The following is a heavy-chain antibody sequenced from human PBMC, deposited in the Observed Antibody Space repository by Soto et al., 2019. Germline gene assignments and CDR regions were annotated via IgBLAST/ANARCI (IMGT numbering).Heavy chain of an antibody. V-gene: IGHV4-31*03. J-gene: IGHJ4*02. Sequence: QVQLQESGPGLVKPSQTLSLTCTVSGGSISSGGYYWSWIRPHPGKGREGIGYVYYSGSTYYNPSLKSRVTISLDTSKNQFSLTLSSVTAAETAVYYCARVLCGGNCYPNYWGQGTLVTVSS. CDR1: GGSISSGGYY. CDR3: ARVLCGGNCYPNY. D-gene: IGHD2-15*01. CDR2: VYYSGST.